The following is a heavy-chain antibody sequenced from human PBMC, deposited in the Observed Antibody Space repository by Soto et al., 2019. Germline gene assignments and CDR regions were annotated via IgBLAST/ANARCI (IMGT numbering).Heavy chain of an antibody. CDR1: GFTFSSYA. CDR3: AKSKVKRDSSGYFYPDY. D-gene: IGHD3-22*01. Sequence: VGSLRLSGAASGFTFSSYAMSWVRQARGKGLEWVSAISGSGGSTYYADSVKGRFTISRDNSKNTLYLQMNSLRAEDTAVYYCAKSKVKRDSSGYFYPDYWGQGTLVTVSS. CDR2: ISGSGGST. J-gene: IGHJ4*02. V-gene: IGHV3-23*01.